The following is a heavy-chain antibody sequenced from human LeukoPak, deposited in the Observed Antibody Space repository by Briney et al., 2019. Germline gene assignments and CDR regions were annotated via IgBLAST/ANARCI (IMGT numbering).Heavy chain of an antibody. Sequence: SETLSLTCAVYGGSFSGYYWSWIRQPPGKGLEWIGEINHSGSTNYNPSLKSRVTISVDTSKNQFSLKLSSVTAADTAVYYCARLRGYSGNKDYWGQGTLVTVSS. CDR1: GGSFSGYY. CDR2: INHSGST. J-gene: IGHJ4*02. CDR3: ARLRGYSGNKDY. V-gene: IGHV4-34*01. D-gene: IGHD5-12*01.